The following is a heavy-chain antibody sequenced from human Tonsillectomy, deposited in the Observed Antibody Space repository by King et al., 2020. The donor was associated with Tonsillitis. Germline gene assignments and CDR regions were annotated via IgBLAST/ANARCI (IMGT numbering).Heavy chain of an antibody. CDR2: IYYTGST. J-gene: IGHJ5*02. V-gene: IGHV4-59*01. CDR1: GGALSNYY. CDR3: AKGGSFNWFDP. D-gene: IGHD1-1*01. Sequence: QLQESGPGLVKPSETLSLNCTVSGGALSNYYWSWIRQPPGKGLEWIAYIYYTGSTSYNPALKSRVTLSVDTSKHQFSLNLSSVTAADTAVYYCAKGGSFNWFDPWGQGTLVTVSS.